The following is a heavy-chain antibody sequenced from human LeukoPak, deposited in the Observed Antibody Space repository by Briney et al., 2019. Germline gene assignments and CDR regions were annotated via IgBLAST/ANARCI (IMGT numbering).Heavy chain of an antibody. V-gene: IGHV3-74*01. D-gene: IGHD2-2*01. CDR3: STGYCSGTSCYAFDY. Sequence: QPGGSLRLSCAASGITFSAYWMHWVRQAPGKGLVWVSHINSDGSITSYADSVKGRFTISRDNAKNTLYLQMNSLRAEDRAVYYCSTGYCSGTSCYAFDYWGQGTLVTVSS. CDR1: GITFSAYW. CDR2: INSDGSIT. J-gene: IGHJ4*02.